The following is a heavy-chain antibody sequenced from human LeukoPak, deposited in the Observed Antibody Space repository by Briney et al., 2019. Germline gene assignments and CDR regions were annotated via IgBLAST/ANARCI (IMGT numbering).Heavy chain of an antibody. CDR2: INPNSGGT. Sequence: ASVKVSCKASGYTFTGYYMHWVRQAPGQGLEWMGWINPNSGGTNYAEKFQGRVTMTRDTSISTAYMELSRLRSDDTAVYYCARSGFGGAPALDYWGQGTLVTVSS. J-gene: IGHJ4*02. D-gene: IGHD1-26*01. CDR3: ARSGFGGAPALDY. V-gene: IGHV1-2*02. CDR1: GYTFTGYY.